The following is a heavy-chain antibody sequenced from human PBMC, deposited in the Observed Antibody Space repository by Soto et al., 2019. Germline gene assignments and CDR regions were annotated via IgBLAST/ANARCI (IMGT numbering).Heavy chain of an antibody. CDR1: GGTFSSYA. CDR2: IIPIFGTA. CDR3: ARRVVTAIFGVEGDAFDI. D-gene: IGHD2-21*02. J-gene: IGHJ3*02. Sequence: SVKVSCKASGGTFSSYAIGWVRQAPGQGLEWMGGIIPIFGTANYAQKFQGRVTITADESTSTAYMELSSLRSEDTAVYYCARRVVTAIFGVEGDAFDIWGQGTMVT. V-gene: IGHV1-69*13.